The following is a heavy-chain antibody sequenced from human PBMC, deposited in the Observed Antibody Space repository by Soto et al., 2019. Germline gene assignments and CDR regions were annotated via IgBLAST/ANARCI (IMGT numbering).Heavy chain of an antibody. J-gene: IGHJ4*02. D-gene: IGHD5-12*01. CDR2: VSYEGSNK. Sequence: QVYLVESGGGVVQPGRSLRLSCEASGFTFSSYGMHWVRQAPGKGLEWVPFVSYEGSNKYYADSVKGRFTISKDNSKNTLNLQMNSLRAEDTAIYYCAKEKRHSGYIIDYWGQGTVVTVSS. V-gene: IGHV3-30*18. CDR3: AKEKRHSGYIIDY. CDR1: GFTFSSYG.